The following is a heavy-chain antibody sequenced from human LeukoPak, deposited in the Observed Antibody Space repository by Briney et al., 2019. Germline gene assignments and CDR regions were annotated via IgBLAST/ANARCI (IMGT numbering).Heavy chain of an antibody. CDR2: ISAYNGNT. Sequence: ASVKVSCKASGYTFTSYGISWVRQAPGQGPEWMGWISAYNGNTNYAQKLQGRVTMTTDTSTSTAYMELRSLRSDDTAVYYCAREVNRPWGLGRSRFDYWGQGTLVTVSS. D-gene: IGHD1-26*01. CDR1: GYTFTSYG. CDR3: AREVNRPWGLGRSRFDY. J-gene: IGHJ4*02. V-gene: IGHV1-18*01.